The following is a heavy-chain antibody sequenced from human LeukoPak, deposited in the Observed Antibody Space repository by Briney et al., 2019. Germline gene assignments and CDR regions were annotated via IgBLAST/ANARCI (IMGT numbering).Heavy chain of an antibody. CDR1: GGTFSSYA. CDR3: ARSGQGDIVVVPAATPGEAFDY. Sequence: ASVKVSCKASGGTFSSYAISWVRQAPGQGLEWMGGIIPIFGTANYAQKFQGRVTITADESTSTAYMELSSLRSEDTAVYYCARSGQGDIVVVPAATPGEAFDYWGQGTLVTVSS. V-gene: IGHV1-69*13. D-gene: IGHD2-2*01. J-gene: IGHJ4*02. CDR2: IIPIFGTA.